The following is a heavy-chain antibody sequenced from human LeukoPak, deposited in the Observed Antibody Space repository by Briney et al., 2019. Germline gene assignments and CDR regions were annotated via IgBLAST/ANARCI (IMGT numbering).Heavy chain of an antibody. CDR1: RFTFSSFR. CDR2: ISSSSSYI. V-gene: IGHV3-21*01. Sequence: PGGSLRLSCAVSRFTFSSFRMNWVRQAPGKGLEWVSSISSSSSYIYYADSVNGRFIISRDNANNSLYLQMNSLRAEDTAVYYCASVCSGGSCSFDYWGQGTLVTVSS. D-gene: IGHD2-15*01. CDR3: ASVCSGGSCSFDY. J-gene: IGHJ4*02.